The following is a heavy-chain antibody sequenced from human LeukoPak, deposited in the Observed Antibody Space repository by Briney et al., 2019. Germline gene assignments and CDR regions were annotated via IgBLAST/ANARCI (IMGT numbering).Heavy chain of an antibody. V-gene: IGHV3-73*01. D-gene: IGHD6-6*01. CDR2: IRSKANSYAT. CDR3: STGSSSSGGY. CDR1: GFTSSGSA. Sequence: GGSLRLSCAASGFTSSGSAMHWVRQASGKGLEWVGRIRSKANSYATAYAASVKGRFTISRDDSKNTAYLQMNSLKTEDTAVYYCSTGSSSSGGYWGQGTLVTVSS. J-gene: IGHJ4*02.